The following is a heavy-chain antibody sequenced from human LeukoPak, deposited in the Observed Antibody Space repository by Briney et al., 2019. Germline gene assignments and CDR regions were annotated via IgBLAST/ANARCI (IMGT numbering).Heavy chain of an antibody. CDR2: INSDGSST. Sequence: GGSLRLSCAASGFTFSSYWMHWVRQAPGEGLVWVSRINSDGSSTSYADSVKGRFTISRDNAKNTLYLQMNSLRAEDTAVYYCARASPDALKGYYYYMDVWGKGTTVTVSS. CDR3: ARASPDALKGYYYYMDV. CDR1: GFTFSSYW. V-gene: IGHV3-74*01. J-gene: IGHJ6*03.